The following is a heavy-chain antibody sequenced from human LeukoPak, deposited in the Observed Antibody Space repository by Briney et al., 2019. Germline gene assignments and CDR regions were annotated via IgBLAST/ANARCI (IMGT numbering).Heavy chain of an antibody. Sequence: ASVKVSCKASGYTFTSHGISWVRQARGQGLEWMGWISTYNGNTNYAQKLQGRVTMTTDTSTSTAYMELMSLRSDDTAVYYCARVAGAYAEYYFDYWGQGTLVTVSS. V-gene: IGHV1-18*01. CDR3: ARVAGAYAEYYFDY. CDR2: ISTYNGNT. J-gene: IGHJ4*02. D-gene: IGHD1-26*01. CDR1: GYTFTSHG.